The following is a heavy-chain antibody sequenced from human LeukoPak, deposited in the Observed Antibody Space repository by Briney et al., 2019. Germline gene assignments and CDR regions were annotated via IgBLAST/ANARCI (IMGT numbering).Heavy chain of an antibody. Sequence: GESLRLSCAASGFTFSSYDMSWVRQAPGKGLEWVSSITTSGGSTFYADSVMGRLTISRDNSRNTLYLQMNSLSAEDTAIYYCAKRGNPTVGHHYLDVWGKGTTVSVSS. CDR3: AKRGNPTVGHHYLDV. CDR2: ITTSGGST. D-gene: IGHD1-1*01. V-gene: IGHV3-23*01. J-gene: IGHJ6*03. CDR1: GFTFSSYD.